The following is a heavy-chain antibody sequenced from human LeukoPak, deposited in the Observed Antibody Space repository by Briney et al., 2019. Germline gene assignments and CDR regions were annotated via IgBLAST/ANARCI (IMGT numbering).Heavy chain of an antibody. CDR2: ISYDGRNE. V-gene: IGHV3-30*04. J-gene: IGHJ5*02. D-gene: IGHD1-14*01. CDR1: GFTFSSYA. Sequence: GGSLRLSCAASGFTFSSYAMHWVRQAPGKGLEWVAVISYDGRNEYYADSVKGRFTISRDNSKNTLYVQMNSLRAEDTAVYYCARSGDTNHNWFDPWGQGTLVTVSS. CDR3: ARSGDTNHNWFDP.